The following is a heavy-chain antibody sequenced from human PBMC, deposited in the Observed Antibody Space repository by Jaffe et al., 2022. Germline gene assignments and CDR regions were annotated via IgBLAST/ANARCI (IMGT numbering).Heavy chain of an antibody. D-gene: IGHD3-16*01. Sequence: EVQLVESGGGLVQPGGSLRLSCAASGFTFSSYAMHWVRQAPGKGLEYVSAISSNGGSTYYANSVKGRFTISRDNSKNTLYLQMGSLRAEDMAVYYCARDGEVGYYYYYMDVWGKGTTVTVSS. CDR3: ARDGEVGYYYYYMDV. J-gene: IGHJ6*03. CDR2: ISSNGGST. V-gene: IGHV3-64*01. CDR1: GFTFSSYA.